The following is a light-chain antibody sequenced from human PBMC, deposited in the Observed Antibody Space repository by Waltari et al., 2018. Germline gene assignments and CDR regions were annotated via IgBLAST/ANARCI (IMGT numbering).Light chain of an antibody. J-gene: IGKJ1*01. CDR3: QQYNSNSRT. CDR1: QSISYW. V-gene: IGKV1-5*03. CDR2: KAS. Sequence: DIQMTQSPSTLSASVGARVTITCRASQSISYWLAWYQQKPGKAPKLLIYKASTLQSGVPSRFSGSGSGTEFTLTISSRQPDDFATYYCQQYNSNSRTFGQGTKVEIK.